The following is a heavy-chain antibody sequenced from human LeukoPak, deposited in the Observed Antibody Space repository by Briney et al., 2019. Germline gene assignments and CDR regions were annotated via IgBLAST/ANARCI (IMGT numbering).Heavy chain of an antibody. D-gene: IGHD3-3*01. CDR2: IRSKAYGGTT. V-gene: IGHV3-49*04. CDR1: GFTFGDYA. CDR3: TRVSLYYDFWSGLGASHFDY. Sequence: QPGRSLRLSCTASGFTFGDYAMGWVRQAPGKGLEWVGFIRSKAYGGTTEYAASVKGRFTISRDDSKSIAYLQMNSLKTEDTAVYYCTRVSLYYDFWSGLGASHFDYWGQGTLVTVSS. J-gene: IGHJ4*02.